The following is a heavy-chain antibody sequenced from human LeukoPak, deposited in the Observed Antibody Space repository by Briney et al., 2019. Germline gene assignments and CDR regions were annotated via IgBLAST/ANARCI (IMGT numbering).Heavy chain of an antibody. CDR2: MNPNSGNT. CDR3: AFLDAFDI. V-gene: IGHV1-8*02. D-gene: IGHD2/OR15-2a*01. J-gene: IGHJ3*02. CDR1: GYTFTGYY. Sequence: ASVKVSCKAPGYTFTGYYMHWVRQATGQGLEWMGWMNPNSGNTGYAQKFQGRVTMTRNTSISTAYMELSSLRSEDTAVYYCAFLDAFDIWGQGTMVTVSS.